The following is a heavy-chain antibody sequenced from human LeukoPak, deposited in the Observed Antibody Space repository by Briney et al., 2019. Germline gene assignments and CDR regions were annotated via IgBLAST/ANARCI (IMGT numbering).Heavy chain of an antibody. V-gene: IGHV3-74*01. CDR1: GFGSGTFW. Sequence: RGSLTLSCAASGFGSGTFWMHWVRQPPRRGLVWVSPIKPDGTPTVYAYSVKGRFTISRDNLKNTLYLQMKSLRAEDTGVYFCAREADPRLYASSSPDYWGQGTAVTVSS. J-gene: IGHJ4*01. D-gene: IGHD6-6*01. CDR2: IKPDGTPT. CDR3: AREADPRLYASSSPDY.